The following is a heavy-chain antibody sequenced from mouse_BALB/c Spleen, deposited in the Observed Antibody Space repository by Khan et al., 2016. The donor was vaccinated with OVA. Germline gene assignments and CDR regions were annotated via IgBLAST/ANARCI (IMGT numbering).Heavy chain of an antibody. CDR3: ERPPYFYYVVDN. Sequence: QIQLVQSGPELKKPGETVQISCKASGHTFTKSGMNLVKQAPGKGLKCMCWINTYPGEPAYAADFTVRFAFSLVPSASTAYLQINHLKNEDTATDFWERPPYFYYVVDNWGQGTSVTVSS. J-gene: IGHJ4*01. CDR1: GHTFTKSG. CDR2: INTYPGEP. V-gene: IGHV9-3-1*01. D-gene: IGHD2-10*01.